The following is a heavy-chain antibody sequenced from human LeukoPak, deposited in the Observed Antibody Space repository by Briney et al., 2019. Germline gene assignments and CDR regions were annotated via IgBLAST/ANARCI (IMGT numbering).Heavy chain of an antibody. J-gene: IGHJ3*02. D-gene: IGHD3-22*01. CDR2: IYYSGSA. CDR3: ARGYDSTGYVLTDI. V-gene: IGHV4-59*08. Sequence: SETLSLTCTVSGGSISGYYWNWIRQPPGKGLEWIGYIYYSGSANYNPSLKSRVTISVDTSKNQFSLKLSSVTAADTALYYCARGYDSTGYVLTDIWGQGTTVTVSS. CDR1: GGSISGYY.